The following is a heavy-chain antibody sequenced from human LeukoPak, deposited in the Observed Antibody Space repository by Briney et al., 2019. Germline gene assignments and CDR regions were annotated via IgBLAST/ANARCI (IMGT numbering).Heavy chain of an antibody. D-gene: IGHD4-23*01. CDR1: GFTFSSYA. V-gene: IGHV3-30-3*01. Sequence: GGSLRLSCAASGFTFSSYAMHWVRQAPGKGLEWVAVISYGGDDGSNIYYADSVKGRFTISRDNSKNTLYLQMNSLRAEDTAVYYCARDRDYGGNSPDAFDIWGQGTMVTVSS. CDR3: ARDRDYGGNSPDAFDI. CDR2: ISYGGDDGSNI. J-gene: IGHJ3*02.